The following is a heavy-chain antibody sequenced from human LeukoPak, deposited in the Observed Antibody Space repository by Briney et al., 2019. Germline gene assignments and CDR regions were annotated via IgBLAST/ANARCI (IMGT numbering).Heavy chain of an antibody. V-gene: IGHV4-30-2*01. CDR3: AREAGYGDAFDL. CDR1: GGSISSGGYY. D-gene: IGHD5-18*01. J-gene: IGHJ3*01. CDR2: IYHSGST. Sequence: PSQTLSLTCTVSGGSISSGGYYWSWIRQPPGRGLEWIGYIYHSGSTYYNPSLKSRVTISVDRSKNQFSLKLSSVTAADTAVYYCAREAGYGDAFDLWGQGTRVTVSS.